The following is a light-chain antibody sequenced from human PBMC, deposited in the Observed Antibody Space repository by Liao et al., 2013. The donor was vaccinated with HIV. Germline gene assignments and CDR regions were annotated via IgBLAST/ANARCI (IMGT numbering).Light chain of an antibody. Sequence: SYELTQPPSVSVAPGQTATITCGGHSIGSKSVHWYQQQPGQAPVVVIFYNKDRPSGIPERFSGSNSGNTATLTISRVDAGDEADYYCQVWDSSSEVYVFGTGTKVTVL. CDR2: YNK. CDR1: SIGSKS. J-gene: IGLJ1*01. V-gene: IGLV3-21*01. CDR3: QVWDSSSEVYV.